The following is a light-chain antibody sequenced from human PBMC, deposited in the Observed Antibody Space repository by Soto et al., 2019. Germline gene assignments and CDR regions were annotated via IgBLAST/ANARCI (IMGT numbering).Light chain of an antibody. J-gene: IGLJ3*02. CDR3: QSYDRSLSGWV. CDR2: GNS. Sequence: QSVLTQPPSVSGAPGQRVTISCTGSSSNIGAGYDVHWYQHLPGTAPKLLIYGNSNRPSGVPDRFSGSKSGTSASLAITGLQDDDEADYYCQSYDRSLSGWVFGGGTKLTVL. V-gene: IGLV1-40*01. CDR1: SSNIGAGYD.